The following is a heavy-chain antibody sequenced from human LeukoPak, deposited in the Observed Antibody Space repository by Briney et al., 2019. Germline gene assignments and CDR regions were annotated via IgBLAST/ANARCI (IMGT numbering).Heavy chain of an antibody. V-gene: IGHV3-74*01. J-gene: IGHJ4*02. D-gene: IGHD3-16*01. CDR3: AREGARLTLDY. Sequence: GGSLRLSCAASGFTFSSHWMHWVRQAPGKGLVWVSGIRGDGSSTSYADSVKGRFTISRDNAKNSLYLQMNSLRAEDTAVYYCAREGARLTLDYWGQGTLVTVSS. CDR2: IRGDGSST. CDR1: GFTFSSHW.